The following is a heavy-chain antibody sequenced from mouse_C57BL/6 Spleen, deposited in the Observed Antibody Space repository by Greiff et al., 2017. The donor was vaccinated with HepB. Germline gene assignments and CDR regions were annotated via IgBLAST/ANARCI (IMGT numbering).Heavy chain of an antibody. Sequence: QVQLQQPGAELVKPGASVKLSCKASGYTFTSYWMHWVKQRPGQGLEWIGMIHPNSGSTNYNEKFKSKATLTVDISSSTAYMQLSSLTSEDSAVYYCATWVYDGYYWYFDVWGTGTTVTVSS. D-gene: IGHD2-3*01. J-gene: IGHJ1*03. V-gene: IGHV1-64*01. CDR2: IHPNSGST. CDR1: GYTFTSYW. CDR3: ATWVYDGYYWYFDV.